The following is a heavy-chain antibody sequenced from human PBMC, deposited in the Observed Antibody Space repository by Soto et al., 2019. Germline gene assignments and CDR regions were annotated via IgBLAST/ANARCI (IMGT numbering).Heavy chain of an antibody. CDR1: RFYFSMYA. Sequence: LRLSGTASRFYFSMYAGMSVPQASGKALEWVSVFDGSVGHTYYTNSVKGRFTISNDNSKHRLFLQMNSLKAEDTAVYFCAKNLQYDSGWPHHYWGRGTLGTVAS. J-gene: IGHJ4*02. D-gene: IGHD6-19*01. V-gene: IGHV3-23*01. CDR2: FDGSVGHT. CDR3: AKNLQYDSGWPHHY.